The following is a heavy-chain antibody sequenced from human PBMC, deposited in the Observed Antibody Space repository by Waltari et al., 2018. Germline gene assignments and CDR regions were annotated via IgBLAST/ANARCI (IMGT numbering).Heavy chain of an antibody. J-gene: IGHJ5*02. CDR2: IYYSGST. Sequence: QLQLQESGPGLVKPSETLSLTCTVSGDSISSSPYYWGWIRQSPGKGLEWIGNIYYSGSTYYNPTRESRVTISGDTSKNQFSLKLSSVTAADTAVYYCARHWKKSGYRFDPWGQGTLVTVSS. CDR1: GDSISSSPYY. CDR3: ARHWKKSGYRFDP. D-gene: IGHD5-12*01. V-gene: IGHV4-39*01.